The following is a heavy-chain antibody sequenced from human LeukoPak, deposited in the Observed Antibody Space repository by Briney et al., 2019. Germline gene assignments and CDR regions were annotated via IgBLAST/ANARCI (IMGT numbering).Heavy chain of an antibody. V-gene: IGHV4-59*01. CDR1: GGSISSYY. CDR2: IYYSGST. CDR3: ASSRSGYSYGYDY. J-gene: IGHJ4*02. D-gene: IGHD5-18*01. Sequence: SETLSLTCTVSGGSISSYYWSWIRQPPGKGLEWIGYIYYSGSTNYNPSLKSRVTISVDTSKNQFSLKLSSVTAADTAVYYCASSRSGYSYGYDYWGQGTLVTVSS.